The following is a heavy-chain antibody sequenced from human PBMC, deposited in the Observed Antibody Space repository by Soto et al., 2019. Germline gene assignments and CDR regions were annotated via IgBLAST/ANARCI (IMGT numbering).Heavy chain of an antibody. J-gene: IGHJ5*02. D-gene: IGHD1-7*01. Sequence: QVQLQQWGAGLLKPSETLSLTCAVYGGSFSGYYWSWIRQPPGKGLEWIGEINHSGSTNYNPSLKSRVTISVDTSKNQFSLKLSSVTAADTAVYYCARGGELYNWNYRRNWFDPWGQGTLVTVSS. CDR3: ARGGELYNWNYRRNWFDP. V-gene: IGHV4-34*01. CDR2: INHSGST. CDR1: GGSFSGYY.